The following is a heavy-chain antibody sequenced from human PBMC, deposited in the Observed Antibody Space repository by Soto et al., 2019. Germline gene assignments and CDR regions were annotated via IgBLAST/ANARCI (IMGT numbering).Heavy chain of an antibody. V-gene: IGHV3-15*01. CDR2: IKSKIDGGTA. D-gene: IGHD2-15*01. CDR3: TAGERHCSATGRDLPYCHYRMDF. Sequence: RLASTCARFTFGSALMSYAVQAPGKXLQCVGRIKSKIDGGTADYAAPVKGRFTISRDDSKDTLFLQMNSLKTEDTALYYCTAGERHCSATGRDLPYCHYRMDFLGHGTTGT. CDR1: RFTFGSAL. J-gene: IGHJ6*02.